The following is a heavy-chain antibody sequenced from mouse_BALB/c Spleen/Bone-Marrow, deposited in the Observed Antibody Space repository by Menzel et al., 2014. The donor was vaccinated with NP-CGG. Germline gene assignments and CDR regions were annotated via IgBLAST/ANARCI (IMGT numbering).Heavy chain of an antibody. D-gene: IGHD1-1*01. J-gene: IGHJ4*01. CDR2: IWAGGST. CDR3: ARALYYYGSSYYTIDY. CDR1: GSSLTRYG. V-gene: IGHV2-9*02. Sequence: QAQLQQSGPGLVAPSQSLSIACTVSGSSLTRYGVHWVRQPPGKGLEWLGAIWAGGSTDYHSALMSRLSSSKDNSKSQVFLKMNSLQTDDTAMYYCARALYYYGSSYYTIDYWGQGTPVIVSS.